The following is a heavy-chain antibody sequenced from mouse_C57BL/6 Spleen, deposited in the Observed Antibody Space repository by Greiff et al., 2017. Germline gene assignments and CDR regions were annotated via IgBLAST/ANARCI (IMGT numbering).Heavy chain of an antibody. CDR2: IDPSDSET. J-gene: IGHJ3*01. CDR1: GYTFTSYW. D-gene: IGHD2-5*01. V-gene: IGHV1-52*01. Sequence: VQLQQPGAELVRPGSSVKLSCKASGYTFTSYWMHWVKQRPIQGLEWIGNIDPSDSETHYNQKFKDKATLTVDKSSSTAYMQLSSLTSEDSAVYYCARGGSNHGGFAYWGQGTLVTVSA. CDR3: ARGGSNHGGFAY.